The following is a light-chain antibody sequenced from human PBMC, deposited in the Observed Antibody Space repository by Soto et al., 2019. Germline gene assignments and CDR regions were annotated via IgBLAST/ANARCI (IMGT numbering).Light chain of an antibody. Sequence: QSALAQPPSVSGTPGQRLTISCSGGTSNIGSNNVYWYQQLPGAAPKLLIYTNDQRPSGVPERFSGSRSGTSASLAISDLRAEDEGDYFCAAWDDSRRGVMFGGGTKLTVL. CDR3: AAWDDSRRGVM. CDR2: TND. CDR1: TSNIGSNN. V-gene: IGLV1-47*02. J-gene: IGLJ3*02.